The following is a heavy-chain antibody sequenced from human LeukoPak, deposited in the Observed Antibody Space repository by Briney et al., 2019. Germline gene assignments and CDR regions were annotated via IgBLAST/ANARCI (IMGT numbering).Heavy chain of an antibody. D-gene: IGHD4-17*01. CDR3: AKDYGDAPLSFDY. J-gene: IGHJ4*02. CDR2: ISGSGGST. CDR1: GFTFSSYD. Sequence: PGGSLRLSCAASGFTFSSYDMSWVRQAPGKGLEWVSAISGSGGSTYYADSVKGRFTISRDNSKNTLYLQMNSLRAEDTAVNYCAKDYGDAPLSFDYWGQGTLVTVSS. V-gene: IGHV3-23*01.